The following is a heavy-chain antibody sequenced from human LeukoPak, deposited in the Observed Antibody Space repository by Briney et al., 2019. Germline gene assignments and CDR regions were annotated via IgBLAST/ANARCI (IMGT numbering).Heavy chain of an antibody. J-gene: IGHJ4*02. Sequence: SETLSLTCAVYGGSFSGYYWSWIRQPPGKGLGWIGEINHSGSTNYNPSLKSRVTISVDTSKNQFSLKLSSVTAADTAVYYCARVRAPLRFLEWLFKFTFDYWGQGTLVTVSS. CDR2: INHSGST. CDR1: GGSFSGYY. CDR3: ARVRAPLRFLEWLFKFTFDY. D-gene: IGHD3-3*01. V-gene: IGHV4-34*01.